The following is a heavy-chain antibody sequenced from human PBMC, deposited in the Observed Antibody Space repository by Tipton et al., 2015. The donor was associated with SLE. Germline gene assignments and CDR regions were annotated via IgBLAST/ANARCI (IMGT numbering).Heavy chain of an antibody. CDR3: ARGPVYYFDY. V-gene: IGHV1-2*04. CDR2: INPNSGGT. J-gene: IGHJ4*02. Sequence: QSGPEVKKPGASVKVSCKASGYTFTSYGISWVRQAPGQGLEWMGWINPNSGGTNYAQKFQGWVTMTRDTSISTAYMELSRLRSDDTAVYYCARGPVYYFDYWGQGTLVTVSS. CDR1: GYTFTSYG.